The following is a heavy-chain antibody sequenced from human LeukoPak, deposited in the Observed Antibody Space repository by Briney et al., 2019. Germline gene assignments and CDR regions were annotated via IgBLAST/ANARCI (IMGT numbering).Heavy chain of an antibody. CDR3: AKITPGDYARERFNWFDP. V-gene: IGHV3-23*01. D-gene: IGHD4-17*01. Sequence: GGSLRFSCAASGFTFSSYAMSWVRQAPGKGLEWVSAISGSGGSTYYADSVKGRFTISRDNSKNTLYLQMNSLRAEDTAVYYCAKITPGDYARERFNWFDPWGQGTLVTVSS. J-gene: IGHJ5*02. CDR2: ISGSGGST. CDR1: GFTFSSYA.